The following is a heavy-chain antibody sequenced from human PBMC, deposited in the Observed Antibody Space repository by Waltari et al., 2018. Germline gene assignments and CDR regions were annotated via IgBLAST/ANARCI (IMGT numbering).Heavy chain of an antibody. CDR3: AREAANYGLTSSSNWFDP. Sequence: QVQLVQSGAEVKKPGSSVKVSCKASGGTFSSYAISWVRQAPGQGLEWMGGIIPIFGTANYAQKFQDRDTITADKSTSTAYMELGSLRSEDTAVYYWAREAANYGLTSSSNWFDPWGQGTLVTVSS. CDR2: IIPIFGTA. J-gene: IGHJ5*02. CDR1: GGTFSSYA. D-gene: IGHD4-17*01. V-gene: IGHV1-69*14.